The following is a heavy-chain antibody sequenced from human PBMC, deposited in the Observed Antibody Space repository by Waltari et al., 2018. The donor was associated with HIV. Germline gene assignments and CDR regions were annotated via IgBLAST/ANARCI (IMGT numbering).Heavy chain of an antibody. J-gene: IGHJ6*02. CDR1: GGTFSSYA. V-gene: IGHV1-69*12. CDR2: ITPVFGTA. Sequence: QVQLVQSGAEVKKPGSSVKVSCKASGGTFSSYAISWVRHAPGQGLEWMGGITPVFGTANDSHELQGRVTITADESTSTAYMELSSLRSEDTAVYYGARDRLRIKQLVPYYGMDVWGQGTTVTVSS. D-gene: IGHD6-6*01. CDR3: ARDRLRIKQLVPYYGMDV.